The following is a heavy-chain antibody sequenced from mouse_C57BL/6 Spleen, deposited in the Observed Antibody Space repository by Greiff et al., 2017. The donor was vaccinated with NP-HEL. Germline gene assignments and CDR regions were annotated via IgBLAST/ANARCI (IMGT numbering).Heavy chain of an antibody. Sequence: EVQLQQSGPELVKPGASVKMSCKASGYTFTDYNMHWVKQSHGKSLEWIGYINPNNGGTSYNQKFKGKATLTVNKSSSTAYMELRSLTSEDSAVYYGAAGPYGSSYNYWGQGTTLTVSS. CDR2: INPNNGGT. CDR1: GYTFTDYN. J-gene: IGHJ2*01. V-gene: IGHV1-22*01. D-gene: IGHD1-1*01. CDR3: AAGPYGSSYNY.